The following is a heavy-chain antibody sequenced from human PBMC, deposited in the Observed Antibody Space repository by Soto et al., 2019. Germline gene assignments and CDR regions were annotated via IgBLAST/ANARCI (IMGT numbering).Heavy chain of an antibody. CDR1: GFTFSNAW. D-gene: IGHD2-15*01. CDR3: TTVLTRLFGAVAEFGY. CDR2: IKSKTDGGTT. V-gene: IGHV3-15*07. J-gene: IGHJ4*02. Sequence: GGSLRLSCATSGFTFSNAWMNWVRQAPGKGLEWVGRIKSKTDGGTTDYAAPVKGRFTISRDDSKNTLYLQMNSLKTEDTAVYYCTTVLTRLFGAVAEFGYWGQGTLVTVSS.